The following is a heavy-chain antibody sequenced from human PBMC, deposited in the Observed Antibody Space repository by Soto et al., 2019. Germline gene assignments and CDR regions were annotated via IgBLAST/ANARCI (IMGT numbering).Heavy chain of an antibody. CDR1: GEYISSSNW. V-gene: IGHV4-4*02. CDR2: IYHSGST. J-gene: IGHJ6*02. D-gene: IGHD3-9*01. CDR3: ATCPDWHYYGMDV. Sequence: PSETLSLTCAVSGEYISSSNWWSWVRQPPGKGLEWIGEIYHSGSTNYNPSLKSRVTISVDKSKNQFSLKLSSVTAADTAVYYCATCPDWHYYGMDVWGQGTTVTVSS.